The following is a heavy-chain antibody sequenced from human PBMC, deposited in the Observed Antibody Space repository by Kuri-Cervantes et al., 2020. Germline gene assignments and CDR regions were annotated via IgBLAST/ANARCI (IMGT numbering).Heavy chain of an antibody. CDR1: GFTFSSYW. CDR2: IKQDGSEK. V-gene: IGHV3-7*01. Sequence: GESLKISCAASGFTFSSYWMSWVRQAPGKGLEWVANIKQDGSEKYYVDSVKGRFTISRDNAKNSLYLQMNSLRAEDTAVYYCARDYSSSWYTPPIYYNYGMDVWGQGTTVTVSS. D-gene: IGHD6-13*01. J-gene: IGHJ6*02. CDR3: ARDYSSSWYTPPIYYNYGMDV.